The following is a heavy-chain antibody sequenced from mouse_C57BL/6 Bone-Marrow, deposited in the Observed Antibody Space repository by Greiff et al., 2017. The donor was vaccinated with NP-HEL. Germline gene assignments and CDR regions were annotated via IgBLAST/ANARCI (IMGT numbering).Heavy chain of an antibody. CDR2: IDPENGDT. J-gene: IGHJ2*01. CDR3: TTLYSNYVDY. CDR1: GFNIKDDY. D-gene: IGHD2-5*01. V-gene: IGHV14-4*01. Sequence: EVKLVESGAELVRPGASVKLSCTASGFNIKDDYMHWVKQRPEQGLEWIGWIDPENGDTEYASKFQGKATITADTSSNTAYLQLSSLTSEDTAVYYCTTLYSNYVDYWGQGTTLTVSS.